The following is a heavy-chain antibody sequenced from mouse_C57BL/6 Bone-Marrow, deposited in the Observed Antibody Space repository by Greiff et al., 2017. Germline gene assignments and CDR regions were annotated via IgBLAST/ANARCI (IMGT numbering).Heavy chain of an antibody. CDR2: ISNLAYSI. V-gene: IGHV5-15*04. J-gene: IGHJ1*03. CDR1: GFTFSDYG. CDR3: ARRTGSYWYFDV. D-gene: IGHD4-1*01. Sequence: EVKLVESGGGLVQPGGSLKLSCAASGFTFSDYGMAWVRQAPRKGPEWVAFISNLAYSIYYADTVTGRFTISRGNAKNTLYLEMSSLRSEDTAMYYCARRTGSYWYFDVWGTGTTVTVSS.